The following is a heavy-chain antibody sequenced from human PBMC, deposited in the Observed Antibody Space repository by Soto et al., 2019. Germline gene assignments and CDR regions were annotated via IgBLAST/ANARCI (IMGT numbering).Heavy chain of an antibody. V-gene: IGHV3-23*01. D-gene: IGHD5-12*01. Sequence: PGGALRLSFAAPGFTFSTYAISWVRQAPGKGLEWVSTINNGGGTYYADSVKGRITISRDNSKNTLYLQMNSLRAEDTAVYYCAKRDSGYDFFDYWGQGTLVTVSS. CDR1: GFTFSTYA. CDR3: AKRDSGYDFFDY. CDR2: INNGGGT. J-gene: IGHJ4*01.